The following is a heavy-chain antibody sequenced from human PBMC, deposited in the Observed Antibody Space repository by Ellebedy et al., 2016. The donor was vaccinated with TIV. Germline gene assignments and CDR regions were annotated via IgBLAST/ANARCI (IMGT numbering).Heavy chain of an antibody. Sequence: MPSETLSLTCTVSGGSITSYYWDWIRQPPGKGLEWIGYTHYSGSTYYNPSLKSRVTISLDTSRNQFSLRLTSVTAAATAVYFCAGKIAGYYYGLDVWGQGTTVTVSS. J-gene: IGHJ6*02. CDR3: AGKIAGYYYGLDV. CDR1: GGSITSYY. CDR2: THYSGST. V-gene: IGHV4-59*08.